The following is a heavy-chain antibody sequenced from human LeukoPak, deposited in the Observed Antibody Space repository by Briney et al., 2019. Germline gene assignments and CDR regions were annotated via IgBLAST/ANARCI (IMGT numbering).Heavy chain of an antibody. J-gene: IGHJ4*02. V-gene: IGHV4-31*02. CDR3: ARNRYGDYVLDY. CDR2: IYYSGST. D-gene: IGHD4-17*01. Sequence: SWLRQHPGKGLEWIGYIYYSGSTYYNPSLKSRVTISIDTSKNQFSLKLSSVTAADTAVYYCARNRYGDYVLDYWGQGTLVTVSS.